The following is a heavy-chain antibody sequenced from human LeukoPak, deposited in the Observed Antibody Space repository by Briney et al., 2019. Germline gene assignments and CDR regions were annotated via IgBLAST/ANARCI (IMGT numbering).Heavy chain of an antibody. D-gene: IGHD3-22*01. CDR2: ISYDGSNK. Sequence: PGRSLRLSCAASGFTFSSYGMHWVRQAPGKGLEWVAVISYDGSNKYYADSVKGRFTISRDNSKNTLYLQMNSLRAEDTAVYYCAKLGCQKGYYYDSSGYCAFDIWGQGTMVTVSS. CDR1: GFTFSSYG. V-gene: IGHV3-30*18. CDR3: AKLGCQKGYYYDSSGYCAFDI. J-gene: IGHJ3*02.